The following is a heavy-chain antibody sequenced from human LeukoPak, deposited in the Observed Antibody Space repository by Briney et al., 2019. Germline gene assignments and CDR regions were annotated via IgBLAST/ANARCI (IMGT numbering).Heavy chain of an antibody. D-gene: IGHD1-26*01. J-gene: IGHJ4*02. CDR2: VNADGGNT. V-gene: IGHV3-23*01. CDR1: GFTFDNYR. CDR3: TKRVKYGGTWDHFAD. Sequence: GGSLRLSCAASGFTFDNYRMSWVRQAPGKGLEWVSTVNADGGNTYYADSVKGRFTISRDSSKSTLILQMNSLRVEDTALYYCTKRVKYGGTWDHFADWGQGTLVTVSS.